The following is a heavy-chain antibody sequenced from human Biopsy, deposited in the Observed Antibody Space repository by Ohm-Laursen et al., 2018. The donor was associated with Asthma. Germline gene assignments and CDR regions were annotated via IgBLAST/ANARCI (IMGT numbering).Heavy chain of an antibody. V-gene: IGHV4-34*01. J-gene: IGHJ5*02. CDR1: GGYLTGHY. CDR2: IDQSGYT. Sequence: SETLSLTCTVYGGYLTGHYWNWIRQPPGKGLEWIGEIDQSGYTNCNPSLKSRVTISADTSKNQFHLNLNSVTAADTAVYFCARAAITGIRGWFDPWGQGTQVTVSS. D-gene: IGHD1-20*01. CDR3: ARAAITGIRGWFDP.